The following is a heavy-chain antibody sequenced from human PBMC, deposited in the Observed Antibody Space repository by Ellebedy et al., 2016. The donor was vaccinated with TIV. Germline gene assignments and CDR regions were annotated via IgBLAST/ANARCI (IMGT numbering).Heavy chain of an antibody. CDR1: GFNLSHYA. CDR2: IRASDTGT. Sequence: PGGSLRLSCIASGFNLSHYAMTWVRQAPGKGLECVSGIRASDTGTYYADSVKGRFTISRDSSKNTLFLQMNSLRVEDTAIYHCAKVLSPLSVVVVPPVMGDWFDPWGQGTLVTVSS. J-gene: IGHJ5*02. D-gene: IGHD2-2*01. CDR3: AKVLSPLSVVVVPPVMGDWFDP. V-gene: IGHV3-23*01.